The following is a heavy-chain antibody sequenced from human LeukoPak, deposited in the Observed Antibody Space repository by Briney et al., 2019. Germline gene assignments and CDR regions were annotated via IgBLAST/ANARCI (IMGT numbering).Heavy chain of an antibody. CDR1: GGYISSYA. V-gene: IGHV4-59*01. J-gene: IGHJ4*02. D-gene: IGHD3-22*01. Sequence: SETLSLTCSVSGGYISSYARSWIRQPPGKGLEWMGYIYYGGSTNYNPSLKSRVTISVDTSKNHFSLKLSSVTAADTAVYYCARTYYDSSGYYYPYYFDYWGQGTLVTVSS. CDR2: IYYGGST. CDR3: ARTYYDSSGYYYPYYFDY.